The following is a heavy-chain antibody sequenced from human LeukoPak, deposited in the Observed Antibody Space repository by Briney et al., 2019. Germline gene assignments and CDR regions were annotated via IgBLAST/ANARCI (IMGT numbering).Heavy chain of an antibody. V-gene: IGHV4-59*01. CDR3: RTYYYDSSGYGHFDL. J-gene: IGHJ2*01. D-gene: IGHD3-22*01. CDR1: GGSFSGYY. Sequence: SETLSLTCAVYGGSFSGYYWSWIRQPPGKGLEWIGYIYYSGSTNYNPSLKSRVTISVDTSKNQFSLKLSSVTAADTAVYYCRTYYYDSSGYGHFDLWGRGTLVTVSS. CDR2: IYYSGST.